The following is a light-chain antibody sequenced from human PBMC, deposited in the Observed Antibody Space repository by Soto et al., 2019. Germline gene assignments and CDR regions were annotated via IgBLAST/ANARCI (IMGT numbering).Light chain of an antibody. CDR3: QSADTSGTHWV. V-gene: IGLV3-25*03. CDR2: KDS. Sequence: SYELTQPPSVSVSPGQTARITCSGAALPKQYAYWYQQKPGQAPVLVIHKDSKRPSGIPERFSGSSSGTTVTLTITGVQAEDEADYYCQSADTSGTHWVFGGGTKLTVL. CDR1: ALPKQY. J-gene: IGLJ3*02.